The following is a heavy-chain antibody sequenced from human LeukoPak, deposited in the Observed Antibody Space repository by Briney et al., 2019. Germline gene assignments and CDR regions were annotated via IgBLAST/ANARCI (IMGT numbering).Heavy chain of an antibody. V-gene: IGHV5-51*01. J-gene: IGHJ4*02. D-gene: IGHD1-26*01. Sequence: GESLKISCKGSGYSFTTYWIGWVRQMPGKGLEWMGIIWPGDSDTRYSPSFQGQVTISADKSISTAYLQWSSLKASDTAMYYCASTPRYSGSYGSSFDYWGQGTLVTVSS. CDR2: IWPGDSDT. CDR1: GYSFTTYW. CDR3: ASTPRYSGSYGSSFDY.